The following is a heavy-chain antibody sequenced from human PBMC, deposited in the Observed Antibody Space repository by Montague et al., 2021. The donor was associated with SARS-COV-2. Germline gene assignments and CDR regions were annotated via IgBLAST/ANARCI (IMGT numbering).Heavy chain of an antibody. V-gene: IGHV4-39*01. CDR1: GGSISSSSYY. J-gene: IGHJ4*02. D-gene: IGHD5-24*01. CDR2: IYYSGST. CDR3: ARQGRDGYNTYYFDY. Sequence: SETLSLTCTVSGGSISSSSYYWGWIRQPPGKGLEWIGSIYYSGSTYYNPSLKSRVTISVDTSKNQFSLKLSSVTAADTAVCYCARQGRDGYNTYYFDYWGQGTLVTVSS.